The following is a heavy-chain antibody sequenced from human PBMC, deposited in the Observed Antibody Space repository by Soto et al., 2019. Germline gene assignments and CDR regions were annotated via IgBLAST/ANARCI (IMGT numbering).Heavy chain of an antibody. D-gene: IGHD5-18*01. V-gene: IGHV3-23*01. CDR2: ISGSGGST. J-gene: IGHJ4*02. CDR1: GFTFSTYA. CDR3: ARGLRVYSSNFDY. Sequence: EVQLLESGGGLEQPGGSLRLSCAASGFTFSTYAMNWVRQAPGKGLEWVSTISGSGGSTYYADSVKGRFTISRDNSKNTLYGQMISLRAEDTAIYYCARGLRVYSSNFDYWGQGTLVTVSS.